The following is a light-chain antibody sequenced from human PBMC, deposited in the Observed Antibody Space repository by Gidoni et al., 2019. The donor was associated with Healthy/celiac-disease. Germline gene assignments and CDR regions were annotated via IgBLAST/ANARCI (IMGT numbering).Light chain of an antibody. V-gene: IGKV3-20*01. CDR2: GAS. Sequence: ESVLTQSPGTLSLSPGERATLSCRASQRVSSSYLAWYQQKPGQAPRLLIYGASSRATGIPDRFSGSGSGTDFTLTISRLEPEDFAVYYCQQYGSSPYTFXXXTKLEIK. CDR3: QQYGSSPYT. J-gene: IGKJ2*01. CDR1: QRVSSSY.